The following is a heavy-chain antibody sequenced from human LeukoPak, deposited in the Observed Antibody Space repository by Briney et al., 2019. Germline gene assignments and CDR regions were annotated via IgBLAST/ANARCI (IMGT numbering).Heavy chain of an antibody. D-gene: IGHD4-17*01. CDR3: AKPRMGTVTTSVDY. V-gene: IGHV3-30-3*02. Sequence: GGSLRLSCAASGFTFSSYAMHWVRQAPGKGLEWVAVISYDGSNKYYADSVKGRFTISRDNSKNTLYLQMNSLRAEDTAVYYCAKPRMGTVTTSVDYWGQGTLVTVSS. CDR1: GFTFSSYA. J-gene: IGHJ4*02. CDR2: ISYDGSNK.